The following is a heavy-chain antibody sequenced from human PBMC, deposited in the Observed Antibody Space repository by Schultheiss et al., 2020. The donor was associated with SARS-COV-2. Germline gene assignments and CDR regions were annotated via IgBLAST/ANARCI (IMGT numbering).Heavy chain of an antibody. V-gene: IGHV4-59*12. CDR3: ARGGGFLEWLTEAAFDI. Sequence: SETLSLTCTVSGGSISSYYWSWIRQPPGKGLEWIGYIYYSGSTNYNPSLKSRVTISVDTSKNQFSLKLNSVTAADTAVYYCARGGGFLEWLTEAAFDIWGQGTMVTVSS. CDR1: GGSISSYY. J-gene: IGHJ3*02. CDR2: IYYSGST. D-gene: IGHD3-3*01.